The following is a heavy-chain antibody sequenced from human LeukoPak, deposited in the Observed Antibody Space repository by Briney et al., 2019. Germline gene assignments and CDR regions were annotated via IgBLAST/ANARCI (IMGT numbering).Heavy chain of an antibody. CDR1: GGSISSGGYY. D-gene: IGHD2-2*01. V-gene: IGHV4-31*03. J-gene: IGHJ3*02. Sequence: SETLSLTCTVSGGSISSGGYYWSWIRQHPGKGLEWIGYIYYSGSTYYNPSLKSRVTISVDTSKNQFSLKLSSVTAADTAVYYCARGRSSTTFLRDAFDIWGQGTLVTVSA. CDR2: IYYSGST. CDR3: ARGRSSTTFLRDAFDI.